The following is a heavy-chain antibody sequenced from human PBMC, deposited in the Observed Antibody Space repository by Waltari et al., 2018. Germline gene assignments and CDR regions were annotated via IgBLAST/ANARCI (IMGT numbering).Heavy chain of an antibody. V-gene: IGHV4-59*01. J-gene: IGHJ4*02. D-gene: IGHD3-22*01. CDR3: ARVRLVDSSGYSFDY. Sequence: QVQLQESGPGLVKPSETLSLTCTVSGGSISSYYWSWIRQPPGKGLEWIGYIYYSGSTNYNPSLKSRVTISVDTSKNQFSLKLSSVTAADTAVYYCARVRLVDSSGYSFDYWGQGTLVTVSS. CDR2: IYYSGST. CDR1: GGSISSYY.